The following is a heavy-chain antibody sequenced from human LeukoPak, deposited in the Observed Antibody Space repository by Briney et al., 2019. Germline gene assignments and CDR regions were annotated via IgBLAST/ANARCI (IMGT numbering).Heavy chain of an antibody. Sequence: PSETLSLTCTVSGGSISSGSYYWSWIRQPAGKGLEWIGRIYTSGSTNYNPSLKSRVTISVDTSKNQFSLKLSSVTAADTAVYYCAREPAPYDILTGYTRVGAFDIWGQGTMVTVSS. CDR1: GGSISSGSYY. J-gene: IGHJ3*02. V-gene: IGHV4-61*02. CDR3: AREPAPYDILTGYTRVGAFDI. CDR2: IYTSGST. D-gene: IGHD3-9*01.